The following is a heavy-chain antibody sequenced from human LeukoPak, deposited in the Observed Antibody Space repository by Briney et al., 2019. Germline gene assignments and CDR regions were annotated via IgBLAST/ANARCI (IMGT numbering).Heavy chain of an antibody. J-gene: IGHJ4*02. CDR1: GFTFSSYD. CDR3: ARTWNRGFDY. D-gene: IGHD1/OR15-1a*01. CDR2: ISLSGNTI. V-gene: IGHV3-48*03. Sequence: RGSLRLSCAASGFTFSSYDMHWVRQAPGKGLEWVSYISLSGNTIYYADSVKGRFTISRDNARNSLYLQLNSLRAEDTAVYYCARTWNRGFDYWGQGTLVTVSS.